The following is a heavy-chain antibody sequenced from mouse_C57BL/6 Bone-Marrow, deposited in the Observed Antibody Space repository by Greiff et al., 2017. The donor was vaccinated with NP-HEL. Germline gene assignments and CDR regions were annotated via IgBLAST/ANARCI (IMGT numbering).Heavy chain of an antibody. J-gene: IGHJ4*01. CDR1: GFTFSDYY. CDR3: ARQELLPYYAMDY. Sequence: EVMLVESGGGLVQPGGSLKLSCAASGFTFSDYYMYWVRQTPEKRLEWVAYISNGGGSTYYPDTVKGRFTISRDNAKNTLYLQMSRLKSEDTAMYYCARQELLPYYAMDYWGQGTSVTVSS. CDR2: ISNGGGST. V-gene: IGHV5-12*01. D-gene: IGHD2-1*01.